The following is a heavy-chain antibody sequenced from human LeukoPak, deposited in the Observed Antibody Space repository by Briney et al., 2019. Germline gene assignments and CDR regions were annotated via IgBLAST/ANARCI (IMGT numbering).Heavy chain of an antibody. CDR2: ISYDGSKK. J-gene: IGHJ3*02. D-gene: IGHD2-21*02. CDR1: GFTFSSYG. V-gene: IGHV3-30*18. CDR3: AKENCGGDCDDAFDI. Sequence: PGGSLRLSCVASGFTFSSYGMPWVRQAPGKGLEWVAVISYDGSKKYNEDSVKGRFTISRDNSKNTLYLQMNSLRAEDTAVYYCAKENCGGDCDDAFDIWGQGTMVTVSS.